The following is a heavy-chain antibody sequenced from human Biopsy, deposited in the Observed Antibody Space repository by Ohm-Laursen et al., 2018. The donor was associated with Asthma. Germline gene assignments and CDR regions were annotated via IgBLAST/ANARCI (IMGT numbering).Heavy chain of an antibody. Sequence: ASVKVSCKISGYSLTDLSMHWVRQAPGQGLEWMGGHDHEEGGTVNARRFQGRVTMTEDTSTDTAYMELSSLSTDDTAVYYCASDFPKDYARYNFQFWGQGTLVTVSS. CDR3: ASDFPKDYARYNFQF. CDR1: GYSLTDLS. J-gene: IGHJ4*02. CDR2: HDHEEGGT. D-gene: IGHD4-17*01. V-gene: IGHV1-24*01.